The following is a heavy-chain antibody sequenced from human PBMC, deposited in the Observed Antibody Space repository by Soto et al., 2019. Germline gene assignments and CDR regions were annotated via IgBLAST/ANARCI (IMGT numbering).Heavy chain of an antibody. J-gene: IGHJ4*02. D-gene: IGHD1-26*01. CDR2: IIPIFGTA. CDR1: GGTFSSYA. CDR3: ARGSWVGATRPRHYFDY. V-gene: IGHV1-69*13. Sequence: VASVKVSCKASGGTFSSYAISWVRQAPGQGLEWMGGIIPIFGTANYAQKFQGRVTITADESTSTAYMELSSLRSEDTAVYYCARGSWVGATRPRHYFDYWGQGTLVTVSS.